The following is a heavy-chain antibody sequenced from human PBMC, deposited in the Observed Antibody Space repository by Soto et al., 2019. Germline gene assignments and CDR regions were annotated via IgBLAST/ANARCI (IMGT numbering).Heavy chain of an antibody. CDR3: ARGRVSAFYDNWFDP. CDR2: IYLGDSDT. V-gene: IGHV5-51*01. Sequence: GESLKISCTGSGYSFSTYWIAWVRQMPGKGLEWMGIIYLGDSDTRYSPSFQGQVTISADTSTKTAYLQWSSLKASDTAIYYCARGRVSAFYDNWFDPWGQGTLVTVSS. D-gene: IGHD3-10*01. CDR1: GYSFSTYW. J-gene: IGHJ5*02.